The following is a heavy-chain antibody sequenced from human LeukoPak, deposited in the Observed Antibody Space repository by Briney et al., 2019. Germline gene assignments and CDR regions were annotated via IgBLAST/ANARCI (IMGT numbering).Heavy chain of an antibody. Sequence: PGGSLRLSCAASGFTVSSNYMSWVRQAPGKGLEWVSSISSSSSYIYYADSVKGRFTISRDNAKNSLYLQMNSLRAEDTAVYYCARDLAPPYCSSTSCYTWGQGTLVTVSS. J-gene: IGHJ5*02. V-gene: IGHV3-21*01. CDR3: ARDLAPPYCSSTSCYT. CDR1: GFTVSSNY. CDR2: ISSSSSYI. D-gene: IGHD2-2*02.